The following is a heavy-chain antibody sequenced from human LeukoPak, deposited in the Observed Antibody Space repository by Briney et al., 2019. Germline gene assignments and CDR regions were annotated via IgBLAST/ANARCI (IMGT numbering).Heavy chain of an antibody. J-gene: IGHJ6*02. CDR1: GYTFTSYY. CDR3: ARRGCSSTSCYYGMDV. CDR2: INPSGGST. D-gene: IGHD2-2*01. V-gene: IGHV1-46*01. Sequence: ASVKVSCKASGYTFTSYYMHWVRQAPGQGLEWMGIINPSGGSTSYAQKFQGRVTMTRDTSTSTVYMELSSLRPEDTAVYYCARRGCSSTSCYYGMDVWGQGTTVTVSS.